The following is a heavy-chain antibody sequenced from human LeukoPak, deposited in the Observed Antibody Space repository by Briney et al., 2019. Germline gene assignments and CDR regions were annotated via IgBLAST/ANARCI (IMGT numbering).Heavy chain of an antibody. CDR2: IYYSGST. D-gene: IGHD3-10*01. CDR3: ARVHPEPSHYTMVRLSERFDP. V-gene: IGHV4-61*05. Sequence: SETLSLTCTVSGGSISSSNYYWGWIRQPPGKGLEWIGYIYYSGSTNYNPSLKSRVTISVDTSKNQFSLKLSSVTAADTAVYYCARVHPEPSHYTMVRLSERFDPWGQGTLVTVSS. CDR1: GGSISSSNYY. J-gene: IGHJ5*02.